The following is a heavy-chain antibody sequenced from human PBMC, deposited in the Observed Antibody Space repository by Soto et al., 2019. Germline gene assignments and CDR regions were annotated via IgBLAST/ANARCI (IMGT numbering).Heavy chain of an antibody. CDR3: TSRYCSSTSCPG. V-gene: IGHV3-73*02. CDR1: GFTFSGSA. J-gene: IGHJ4*02. CDR2: IRSKANSYAT. D-gene: IGHD2-2*01. Sequence: EVQLVESGGGLVQPGGSLKLSCAASGFTFSGSAMHWVRQASGKGLECVGRIRSKANSYATAYAASVKGRFTISRDDSKNTAYLQMNSLKSEDTAVYYCTSRYCSSTSCPGWGQGTLVTVSS.